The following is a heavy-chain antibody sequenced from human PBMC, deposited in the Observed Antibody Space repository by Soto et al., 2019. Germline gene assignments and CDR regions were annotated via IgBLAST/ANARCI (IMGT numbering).Heavy chain of an antibody. Sequence: QVQLVQSGAEVKKPGASVKVSCKASGYTFTSYGISWVRPAPGQGLERMGWISAYNGTTNYAQKLQGRVTMTTDTSTSTGYMELRSLRSDDTAVYYCAGVGVGDNRDKDGMDVWGQGTTGTVSS. CDR2: ISAYNGTT. CDR3: AGVGVGDNRDKDGMDV. CDR1: GYTFTSYG. J-gene: IGHJ6*02. V-gene: IGHV1-18*01. D-gene: IGHD2-21*01.